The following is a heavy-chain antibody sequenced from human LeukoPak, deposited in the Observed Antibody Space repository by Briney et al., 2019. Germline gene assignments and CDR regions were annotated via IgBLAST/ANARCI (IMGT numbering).Heavy chain of an antibody. Sequence: GGSLRLSCAASGFTFSIYAMSWVRQAPGKGLECVPAISGSGGSTYYADSVKGRFTISRDNSKNTLYLQINSLRAEDTAVYYCAKTGYSSELEYWGQGTLVTVSS. V-gene: IGHV3-23*01. CDR3: AKTGYSSELEY. CDR2: ISGSGGST. CDR1: GFTFSIYA. D-gene: IGHD5-18*01. J-gene: IGHJ4*02.